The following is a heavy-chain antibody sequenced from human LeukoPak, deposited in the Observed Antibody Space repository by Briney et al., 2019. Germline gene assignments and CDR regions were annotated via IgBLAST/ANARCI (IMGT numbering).Heavy chain of an antibody. CDR1: GYTFTSYG. CDR2: ISAYNGNT. CDR3: ARAGWVTIFGVVTVRGYMDV. Sequence: ASVKVSCKASGYTFTSYGISWVRQAPGQGLEWMGWISAYNGNTNYAQKLQGGVTMTTDTSTSTAYMELRSLRSDDTAVYYCARAGWVTIFGVVTVRGYMDVWGKGTTVTVSS. V-gene: IGHV1-18*01. D-gene: IGHD3-3*01. J-gene: IGHJ6*03.